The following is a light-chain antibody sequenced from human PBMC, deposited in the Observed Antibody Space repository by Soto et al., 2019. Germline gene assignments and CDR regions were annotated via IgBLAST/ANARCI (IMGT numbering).Light chain of an antibody. V-gene: IGKV3-20*01. CDR3: QQYGSSPVT. J-gene: IGKJ5*01. Sequence: EIVLTQSPGTLSLSPGERATLSCRASQSVSSSYLAWYQQKPGQAPRLLIYGASSRATGIPDMFSGSGSGTDFTLTISRLEPEAFAVYYCQQYGSSPVTFGQGTRLEIK. CDR2: GAS. CDR1: QSVSSSY.